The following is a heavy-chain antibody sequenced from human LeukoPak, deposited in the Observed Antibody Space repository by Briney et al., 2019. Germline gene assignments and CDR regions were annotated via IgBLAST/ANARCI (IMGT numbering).Heavy chain of an antibody. D-gene: IGHD5-18*01. J-gene: IGHJ4*02. CDR2: ISGSGGST. Sequence: PGGSLRLSCAASGFTFSSYAMSWVRQAPGKGLEWVSAISGSGGSTYYADSVKGRFTISRDNSKNTLYLQMNSLRAEDTAVYYCAKAARGYSYGYDAADYWGRGTLVTVSS. CDR1: GFTFSSYA. V-gene: IGHV3-23*01. CDR3: AKAARGYSYGYDAADY.